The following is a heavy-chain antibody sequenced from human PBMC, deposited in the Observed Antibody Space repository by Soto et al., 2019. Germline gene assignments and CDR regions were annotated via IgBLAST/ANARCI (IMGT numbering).Heavy chain of an antibody. D-gene: IGHD3-16*01. CDR1: GGSISIYY. V-gene: IGHV4-59*08. CDR3: ATTHPSTTDYYISNYMDV. CDR2: IYYSGST. J-gene: IGHJ6*03. Sequence: LSLTCTVSGGSISIYYWSWIRQPPGKGLEWIGYIYYSGSTNYNPSLKSRVTISVDTSKNQFSLKLSSVTAADTAVYYCATTHPSTTDYYISNYMDVWGKGTTVTVSS.